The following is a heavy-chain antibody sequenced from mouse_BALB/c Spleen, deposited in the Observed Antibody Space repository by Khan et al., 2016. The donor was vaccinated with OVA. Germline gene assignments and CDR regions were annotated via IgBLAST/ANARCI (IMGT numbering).Heavy chain of an antibody. CDR1: GYIFTDYV. CDR2: IYPGSDGT. CDR3: ARGGWDVFAY. V-gene: IGHV1-77*01. J-gene: IGHJ3*01. D-gene: IGHD4-1*01. Sequence: QVQLQQSGPELVKPGASVKMSCKASGYIFTDYVMNWVKQRTGQGLEWLGQIYPGSDGTYYNEKFKEKATLTADRSSSTAYMQLNSLTSEDSAVYFCARGGWDVFAYWGQGTLVTVSA.